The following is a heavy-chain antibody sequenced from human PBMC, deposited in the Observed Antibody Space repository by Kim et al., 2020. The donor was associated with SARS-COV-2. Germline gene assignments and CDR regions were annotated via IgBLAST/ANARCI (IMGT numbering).Heavy chain of an antibody. Sequence: SETLYLTCTVSGGSISSSSYYWGWIRQPPGKGLEWIGSIYYSGSTYYNPSLKSRVTISVDTSKNQFSLKLSSVTAADTAVYYCARRPQYYDFWSGQDAFDIWGQGTMVTVSS. CDR2: IYYSGST. V-gene: IGHV4-39*01. CDR3: ARRPQYYDFWSGQDAFDI. D-gene: IGHD3-3*01. J-gene: IGHJ3*02. CDR1: GGSISSSSYY.